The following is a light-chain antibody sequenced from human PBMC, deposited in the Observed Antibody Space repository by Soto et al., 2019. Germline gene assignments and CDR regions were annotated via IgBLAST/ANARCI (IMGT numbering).Light chain of an antibody. Sequence: QSVLTQPASVSGSPGQSITISCSGTSSDVGSYSHVAWYQQFPGKTPKLIIYEVTYRPSGVSHRFSASKSGNTAFLTISGLQAGDEADYYCISYTGSSTSYVFGTGTKVTVL. V-gene: IGLV2-14*01. CDR2: EVT. CDR3: ISYTGSSTSYV. J-gene: IGLJ1*01. CDR1: SSDVGSYSH.